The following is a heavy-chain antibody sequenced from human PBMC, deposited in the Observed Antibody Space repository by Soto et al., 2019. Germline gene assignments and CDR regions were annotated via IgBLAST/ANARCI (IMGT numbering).Heavy chain of an antibody. J-gene: IGHJ4*02. CDR2: ISPMFGAA. CDR3: AREVQVHTPAFVY. Sequence: QVQLVQSGAEMKKPGSSVKVSCQSSGGTFNTYAMNWVRQAPGQGPEWMGDISPMFGAANYAPKFQGRVTNTADESTGTAYMQLSSLTSVDTALYFCAREVQVHTPAFVYWGQGTLVTVSS. D-gene: IGHD3-10*01. CDR1: GGTFNTYA. V-gene: IGHV1-69*19.